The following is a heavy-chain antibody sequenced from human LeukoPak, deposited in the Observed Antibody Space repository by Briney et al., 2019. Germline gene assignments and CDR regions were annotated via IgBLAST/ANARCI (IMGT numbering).Heavy chain of an antibody. V-gene: IGHV1-18*01. Sequence: ASVKVSCKASGYTFTSYGISWVRQPPGQGLEWMGWISAYNGNTNYAQKLQGRVTMTTDTSTSTAYMELRSLRSDDTAVYYCARDNSVRDEAWWFNPWGQGTLVTVSS. CDR3: ARDNSVRDEAWWFNP. D-gene: IGHD5-24*01. CDR2: ISAYNGNT. CDR1: GYTFTSYG. J-gene: IGHJ5*02.